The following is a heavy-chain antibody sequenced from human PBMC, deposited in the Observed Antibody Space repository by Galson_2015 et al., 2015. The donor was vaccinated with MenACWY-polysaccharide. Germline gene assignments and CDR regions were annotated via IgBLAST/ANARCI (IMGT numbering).Heavy chain of an antibody. D-gene: IGHD5-12*01. CDR2: IKSDGSST. V-gene: IGHV3-74*01. J-gene: IGHJ4*02. CDR3: ARGYSGYD. CDR1: GFTFSTYW. Sequence: SLRLSCAASGFTFSTYWMNWVRHAPGKGLVWVSRIKSDGSSTSYADSVKGRFTISRDNAKNTLYLQMNSLRAEDTAVYYCARGYSGYDWGQGTLVTVSS.